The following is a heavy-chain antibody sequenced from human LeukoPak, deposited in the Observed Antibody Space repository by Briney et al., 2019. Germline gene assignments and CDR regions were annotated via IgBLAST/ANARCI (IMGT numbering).Heavy chain of an antibody. Sequence: PSETLSLTCAVYGGSFSGYYWSWIRQPPGKGLEWIGEINHSGSTNYSPSLKSRVTISVDTSKNQFSLKLSSVTAADTAVYYCARAMVYAQYYYYGMDVWGQGTTVTVSS. J-gene: IGHJ6*02. CDR1: GGSFSGYY. V-gene: IGHV4-34*01. CDR3: ARAMVYAQYYYYGMDV. D-gene: IGHD2-8*01. CDR2: INHSGST.